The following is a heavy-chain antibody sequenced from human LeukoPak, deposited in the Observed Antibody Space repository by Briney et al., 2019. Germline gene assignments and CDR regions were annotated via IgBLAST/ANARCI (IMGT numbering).Heavy chain of an antibody. J-gene: IGHJ5*02. Sequence: ASVKVSCKASGGTFSSYAISWVRQAPGQGIEWMGGIIPIFVTANYAQKFQGRVTITADESTSTAYMELSSLRSEDTAVYYCARRNRSGYYEFWFDPWRQGTLVTVSS. D-gene: IGHD3-3*01. V-gene: IGHV1-69*13. CDR3: ARRNRSGYYEFWFDP. CDR1: GGTFSSYA. CDR2: IIPIFVTA.